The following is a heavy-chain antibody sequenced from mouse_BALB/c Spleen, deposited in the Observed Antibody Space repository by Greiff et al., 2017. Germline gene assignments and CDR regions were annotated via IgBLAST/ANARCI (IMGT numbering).Heavy chain of an antibody. CDR3: ARFSYDYWFAY. J-gene: IGHJ3*01. CDR2: IRNKANGYTT. Sequence: EVQGVESGGGLVQPGGSLRLSCATSGFTFTDYYMSWVRQPPGKALEWLGFIRNKANGYTTEYSASVKGQFTISRDNSQSILYLQMNTLRAEDSAPYYCARFSYDYWFAYWGQGTLVTVSA. D-gene: IGHD2-4*01. V-gene: IGHV7-3*02. CDR1: GFTFTDYY.